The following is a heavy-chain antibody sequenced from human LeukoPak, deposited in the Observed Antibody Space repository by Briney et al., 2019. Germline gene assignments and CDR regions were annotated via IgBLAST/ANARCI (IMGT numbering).Heavy chain of an antibody. J-gene: IGHJ4*02. CDR2: IYYSGST. CDR1: GGSISSYY. V-gene: IGHV4-59*01. Sequence: SETLSLTCTVSGGSISSYYWSWIRQPPGKGLEWIGYIYYSGSTNYNPSLKSRVTISVDTSKNQFSLRLSSVTAADTAVYYCARDRTGSGSYLDYWGQGTLVTVSS. CDR3: ARDRTGSGSYLDY. D-gene: IGHD3-10*01.